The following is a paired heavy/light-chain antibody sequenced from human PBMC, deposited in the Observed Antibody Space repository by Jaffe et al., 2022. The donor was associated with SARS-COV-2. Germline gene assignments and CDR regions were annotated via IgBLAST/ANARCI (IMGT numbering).Heavy chain of an antibody. D-gene: IGHD3-16*01. CDR1: GFTFNTYG. CDR3: ATLKSGAYMRGSLDN. V-gene: IGHV3-30*03. J-gene: IGHJ4*02. CDR2: ISYDGNNK. Sequence: QVQLVESGGGVVQPGRSLRLSCAASGFTFNTYGMHWVRQAPGKGLEWVALISYDGNNKYYGDSVKGRFTISRDNSKNTVYLQLHTLRAEDTAVYYCATLKSGAYMRGSLDNWGQGTLVTVSS.
Light chain of an antibody. J-gene: IGLJ3*02. CDR3: VLNVDSGVWV. CDR1: SGSVSTNYY. V-gene: IGLV8-61*01. CDR2: NTN. Sequence: QTVVTQEPSLSVSPGGTVTLTCGLSSGSVSTNYYPTWYQQTPGQAPRTLIYNTNTRSSGVPGRFSGSILGNKAALSITGAQADDESDYYCVLNVDSGVWVFGGGTKLTVL.